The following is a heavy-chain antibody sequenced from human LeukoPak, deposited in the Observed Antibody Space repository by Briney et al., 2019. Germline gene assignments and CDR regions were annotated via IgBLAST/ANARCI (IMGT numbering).Heavy chain of an antibody. Sequence: SETLSLTCTASGGSISSYYWSWIRQPPGKGLEWIGYIYYSGSTNYNPSLKSRVTISVDTSKNQFSLKLSSVTAADTAVYYCARARGYSYGDYFDYWGQGTLVTVSS. D-gene: IGHD5-18*01. CDR3: ARARGYSYGDYFDY. CDR2: IYYSGST. V-gene: IGHV4-59*08. J-gene: IGHJ4*02. CDR1: GGSISSYY.